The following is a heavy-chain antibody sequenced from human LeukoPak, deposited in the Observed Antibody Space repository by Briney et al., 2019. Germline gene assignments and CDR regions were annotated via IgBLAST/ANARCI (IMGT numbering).Heavy chain of an antibody. D-gene: IGHD1-26*01. CDR1: GFTFSGYW. CDR3: ARGGSYLSAFDI. V-gene: IGHV3-7*03. Sequence: GGSLRLSCAASGFTFSGYWMSWVRQAPGKGLEWVANIKQDGSEKYYVDSMKGRFTISRDNAKNSLYLQMNSLRAEDTAVYYCARGGSYLSAFDIWGQGTMVTVSS. J-gene: IGHJ3*02. CDR2: IKQDGSEK.